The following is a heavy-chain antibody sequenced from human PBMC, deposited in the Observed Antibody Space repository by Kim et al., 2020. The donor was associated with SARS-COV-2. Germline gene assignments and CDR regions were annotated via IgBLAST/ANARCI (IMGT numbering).Heavy chain of an antibody. CDR2: INTNTGNP. Sequence: ASVKVSCKASGYSISSYSINWVRQAPGQGLEWMGWINTNTGNPVYVQGFTGRFVFSLDTSVSTAYLQISSLKAEDTAVYYCARDAPWLGEVTTFDHWGQGTLVTVSS. CDR3: ARDAPWLGEVTTFDH. CDR1: GYSISSYS. D-gene: IGHD3-10*01. J-gene: IGHJ4*02. V-gene: IGHV7-4-1*02.